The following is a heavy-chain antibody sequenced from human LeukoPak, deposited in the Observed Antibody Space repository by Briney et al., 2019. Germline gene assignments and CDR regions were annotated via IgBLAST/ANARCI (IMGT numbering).Heavy chain of an antibody. CDR2: MSGSGGST. CDR3: ATRTYYYDSSGYYFGY. CDR1: GYTFSSYD. V-gene: IGHV3-23*01. D-gene: IGHD3-22*01. J-gene: IGHJ4*02. Sequence: PGRCLRLSHAAPGYTFSSYDMSWVPHAPRRGREWGSAMSGSGGSTNYADSVKGRFTISRDNSKTTLYLQMNILRAEYTAVYYCATRTYYYDSSGYYFGYWGQGTLVTVSS.